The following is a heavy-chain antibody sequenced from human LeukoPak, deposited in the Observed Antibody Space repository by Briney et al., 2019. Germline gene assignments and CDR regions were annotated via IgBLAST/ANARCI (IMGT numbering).Heavy chain of an antibody. Sequence: PSETLSLTCTVSGGSISSYYWSWIRQPPGKGPEWIGYIYYSGSTNYNPSLKSRVTISVDTSKNQFSLKLSSVTAADTAVYYCAREVSDYDSSGYYWGDYFDYWGQGTLVTVSS. CDR3: AREVSDYDSSGYYWGDYFDY. V-gene: IGHV4-59*01. CDR1: GGSISSYY. D-gene: IGHD3-22*01. J-gene: IGHJ4*02. CDR2: IYYSGST.